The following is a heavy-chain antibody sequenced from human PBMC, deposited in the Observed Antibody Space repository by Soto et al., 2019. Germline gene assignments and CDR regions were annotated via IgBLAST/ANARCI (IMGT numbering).Heavy chain of an antibody. D-gene: IGHD1-7*01. J-gene: IGHJ4*02. Sequence: SETLSLTCTVSGGSVSSGSYYWSWIRQPPGKGLEWIGYIYYSGSTNHNPSLKSRVTISVDTSKNQFSLKLSSVTAADTAVYYCAREKRDWNYREVDYWGQGTLVTVSS. CDR2: IYYSGST. V-gene: IGHV4-61*01. CDR1: GGSVSSGSYY. CDR3: AREKRDWNYREVDY.